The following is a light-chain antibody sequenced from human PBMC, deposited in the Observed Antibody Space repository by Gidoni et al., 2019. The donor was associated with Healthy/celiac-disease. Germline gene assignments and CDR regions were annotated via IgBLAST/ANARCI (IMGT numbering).Light chain of an antibody. CDR1: KLGDKY. CDR3: QAWDRSTVV. Sequence: SYELTQPPSVSVSPGHTASITCSGDKLGDKYASWYQQKPGQSPVLVIYQDAKRPSGIPERISGSNSGNTATLTIRGTQSMDEADYFCQAWDRSTVVFGGGTKLTVL. V-gene: IGLV3-1*01. CDR2: QDA. J-gene: IGLJ2*01.